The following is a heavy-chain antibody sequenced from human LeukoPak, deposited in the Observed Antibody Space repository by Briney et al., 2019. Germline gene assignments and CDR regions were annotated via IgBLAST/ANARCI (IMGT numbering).Heavy chain of an antibody. CDR3: ARDDGGGQNFDY. V-gene: IGHV3-33*01. J-gene: IGHJ4*02. CDR1: GFTFSSYG. CDR2: KWYDGSNK. D-gene: IGHD3-10*01. Sequence: GGSLRLSCAASGFTFSSYGMHWVRQAPGKGLEWVAVKWYDGSNKYYADSVKGRFTISRDNSKNTLYVQMNSLRAEDTAVYYCARDDGGGQNFDYWGQGTLVTVSS.